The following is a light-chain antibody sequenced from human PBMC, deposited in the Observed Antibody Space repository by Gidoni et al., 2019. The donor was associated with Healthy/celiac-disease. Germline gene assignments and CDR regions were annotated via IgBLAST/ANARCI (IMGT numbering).Light chain of an antibody. CDR3: QQYNSYPCS. Sequence: EIQMSQSPSTLAASVGDRVTITCRASQSISSWLAWYQQKPGKDPKLLIYKASSLESGVPSRFSGSGSGTEFTLTISSLQPDDFATYYCQQYNSYPCSFGQGTKLEIK. J-gene: IGKJ2*04. CDR2: KAS. V-gene: IGKV1-5*03. CDR1: QSISSW.